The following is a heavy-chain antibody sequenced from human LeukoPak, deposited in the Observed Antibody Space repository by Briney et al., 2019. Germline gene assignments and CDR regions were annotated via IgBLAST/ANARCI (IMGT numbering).Heavy chain of an antibody. CDR1: GSSISAYY. J-gene: IGHJ4*02. CDR2: IYATGAT. D-gene: IGHD3-22*01. CDR3: ARHGFYHETSGHYLHYFGY. V-gene: IGHV4-4*09. Sequence: SETLSLTCIVSGSSISAYYWSWIRQPPGKGLEWIGYIYATGATSFNPSLKSRVTMSVDMSKSQVSFKLTSLTAADTAMYYCARHGFYHETSGHYLHYFGYWGRGTLVTVSS.